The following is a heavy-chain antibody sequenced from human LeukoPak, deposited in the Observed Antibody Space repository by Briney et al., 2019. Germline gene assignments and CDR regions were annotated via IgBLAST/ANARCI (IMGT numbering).Heavy chain of an antibody. J-gene: IGHJ4*02. CDR3: ARGDCSSTSCYYFDY. V-gene: IGHV3-11*04. CDR1: GFTFSAHY. Sequence: GGSLRLSCAASGFTFSAHYMSWIRQAPGKGLEWVSFISSSGTTIYYADSVKGRFTISRDNAKNSLYLQMNSLRTEDTAVYYCARGDCSSTSCYYFDYWGQGTLVTVSS. CDR2: ISSSGTTI. D-gene: IGHD2-2*01.